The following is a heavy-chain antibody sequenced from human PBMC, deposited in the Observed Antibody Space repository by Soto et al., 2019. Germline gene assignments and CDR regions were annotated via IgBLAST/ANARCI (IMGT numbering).Heavy chain of an antibody. CDR2: ISSSSSYI. V-gene: IGHV3-21*01. J-gene: IGHJ3*02. D-gene: IGHD6-6*01. Sequence: EVQLVESGGGLVKPGGSLRLSCAASGFTFSSYSMNWVRQAPGKGLEWVSSISSSSSYIYYADSVKGRFTISRDNAKNSLYLQMNSLIAEDTAVYYCARLLMSSYSSSSSAFDIWGQGTMVTVSS. CDR3: ARLLMSSYSSSSSAFDI. CDR1: GFTFSSYS.